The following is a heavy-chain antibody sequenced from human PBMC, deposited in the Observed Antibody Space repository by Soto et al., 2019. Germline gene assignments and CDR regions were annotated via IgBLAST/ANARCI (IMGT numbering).Heavy chain of an antibody. CDR1: GGSISSSSYY. D-gene: IGHD3-22*01. Sequence: QLQLQESGPGLVKPSETLSLTCTVSGGSISSSSYYWGWIRQPPGKGLEWIGSIYYSGSTYYNPSLKSRVTISVDTSKNQFSLKLSSVTAADTAVYYCARLIYDSSGYAFDIWGQGTMVTVSS. CDR3: ARLIYDSSGYAFDI. J-gene: IGHJ3*02. V-gene: IGHV4-39*01. CDR2: IYYSGST.